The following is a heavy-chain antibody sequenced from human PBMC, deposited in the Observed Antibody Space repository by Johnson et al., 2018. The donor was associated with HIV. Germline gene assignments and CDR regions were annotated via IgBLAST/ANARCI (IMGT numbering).Heavy chain of an antibody. CDR2: LNWSGGST. D-gene: IGHD5-18*01. V-gene: IGHV3-20*04. CDR1: GFTFDDYG. J-gene: IGHJ3*02. CDR3: ARGGDTPASVEAFDI. Sequence: VQLVESGGGVVRPGGSLRLSCVASGFTFDDYGMSWVRQAPGKGLEWVSGLNWSGGSTGYADSVKGRLPISRDNARNSLYLQMNSLRAEDTALYYCARGGDTPASVEAFDIWGQGTMVTVSS.